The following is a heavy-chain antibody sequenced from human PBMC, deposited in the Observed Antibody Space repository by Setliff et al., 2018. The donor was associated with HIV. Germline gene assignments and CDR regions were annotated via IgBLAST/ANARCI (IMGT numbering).Heavy chain of an antibody. D-gene: IGHD6-19*01. V-gene: IGHV4-4*02. CDR1: GDSISSHDW. CDR2: IHHSGST. J-gene: IGHJ4*02. CDR3: VMNGWYSLEY. Sequence: TSETLSLTCAVSGDSISSHDWWSWVRQPPGKGLEWIGEIHHSGSTNYDPSLKSRVTILVDKPKNEFSLKFNSVTAADTAVYYCVMNGWYSLEYWGQGMLVTVSS.